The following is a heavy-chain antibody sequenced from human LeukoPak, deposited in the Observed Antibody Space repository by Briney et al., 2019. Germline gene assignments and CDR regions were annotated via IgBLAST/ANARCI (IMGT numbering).Heavy chain of an antibody. V-gene: IGHV3-20*04. CDR3: ARLDYYGSGSYYNDYYYYMDV. D-gene: IGHD3-10*01. CDR1: GFTFDDYG. Sequence: AGSLRLSCAASGFTFDDYGMSWVRQAPGKGLEWVSGINWNGGSTGYADSVKGRFTISRDNAKNSLYLQMNSLRAEDTALYYCARLDYYGSGSYYNDYYYYMDVWGKGTTVTVSS. CDR2: INWNGGST. J-gene: IGHJ6*03.